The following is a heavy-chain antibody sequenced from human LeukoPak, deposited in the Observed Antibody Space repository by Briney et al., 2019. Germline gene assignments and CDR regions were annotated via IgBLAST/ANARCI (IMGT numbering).Heavy chain of an antibody. V-gene: IGHV4-4*02. J-gene: IGHJ5*02. CDR2: IYHSGST. CDR1: GGSISSSNW. Sequence: SETLSLTCAVSGGSISSSNWWSWVRPPPGKGLEWIGEIYHSGSTNYNPSLKSRVTISVDKSKNQFSLKLSSVTAADTAVYYCATRRMVRGVIPWFDPWGQGTLVTVSS. D-gene: IGHD3-10*01. CDR3: ATRRMVRGVIPWFDP.